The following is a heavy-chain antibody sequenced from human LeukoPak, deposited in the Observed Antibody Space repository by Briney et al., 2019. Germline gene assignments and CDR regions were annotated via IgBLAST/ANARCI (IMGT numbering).Heavy chain of an antibody. CDR3: ATTADQLTPLGY. CDR2: IYYSGST. V-gene: IGHV4-59*12. CDR1: GGSISSYY. J-gene: IGHJ4*02. Sequence: PSETLSLTCTVSGGSISSYYWSWIRQPPGKGLEWIGYIYYSGSTNYNPSLKSRVTISVDKSKNQFSLKLSSVTAADTAVYYCATTADQLTPLGYWGQGTLVTVSS. D-gene: IGHD2-2*01.